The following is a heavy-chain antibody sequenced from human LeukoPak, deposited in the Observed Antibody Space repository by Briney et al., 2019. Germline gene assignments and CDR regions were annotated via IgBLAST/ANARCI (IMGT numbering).Heavy chain of an antibody. CDR1: GFTFSNYA. CDR2: ISYDGSNK. V-gene: IGHV3-30-3*01. CDR3: ARDPLLSHQRGYFDS. D-gene: IGHD3-10*01. J-gene: IGHJ4*02. Sequence: PGGSLRLSCAVSGFTFSNYAMHWVRQAPGKGLEWVADISYDGSNKYYADSLKGRFTISRDNSKNTLYLQMNSLRAEDTAVYFCARDPLLSHQRGYFDSWGQGTLVTVSS.